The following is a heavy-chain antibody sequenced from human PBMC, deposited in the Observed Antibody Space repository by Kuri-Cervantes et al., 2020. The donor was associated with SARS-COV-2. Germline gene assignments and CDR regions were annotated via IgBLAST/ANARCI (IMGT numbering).Heavy chain of an antibody. J-gene: IGHJ4*02. Sequence: LRLSCTVSGGSISSGSYYWSWIRQPAGKGLEWIGYIYTSGSTNYNPSLKSRVTMSVDTSKNQFSLKLSSVTAADTAVYYCARQGALSWGYYFDYWGQGTLVTVS. CDR2: IYTSGST. D-gene: IGHD7-27*01. CDR3: ARQGALSWGYYFDY. V-gene: IGHV4-61*09. CDR1: GGSISSGSYY.